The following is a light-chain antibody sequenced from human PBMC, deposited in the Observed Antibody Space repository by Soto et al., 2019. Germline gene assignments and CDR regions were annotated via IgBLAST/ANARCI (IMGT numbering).Light chain of an antibody. CDR3: QSYDSSLSAVV. Sequence: QSVLTQPPSVSGAPGQRVTISCTGSSSNIGAGYDVHWYQQLPGTTPKLLIYGNSNRPSGVPDRFSASKSGTSASLAITGLQAEDETDYYCQSYDSSLSAVVFGGVTKLTVL. V-gene: IGLV1-40*01. J-gene: IGLJ2*01. CDR1: SSNIGAGYD. CDR2: GNS.